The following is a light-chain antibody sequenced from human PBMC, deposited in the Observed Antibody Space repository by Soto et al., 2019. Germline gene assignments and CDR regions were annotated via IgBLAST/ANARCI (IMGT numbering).Light chain of an antibody. CDR1: QDINDY. CDR3: QQYNSHRT. Sequence: DIQMTQSPSTLSASVGDRVTITCRASQDINDYLAWYQQKPGKSPKVLIYDASTLESGVPSRFSGSGSGTQFTLTISGLRPDDFATYFCQQYNSHRTFGQGTKVDIK. CDR2: DAS. V-gene: IGKV1-5*01. J-gene: IGKJ1*01.